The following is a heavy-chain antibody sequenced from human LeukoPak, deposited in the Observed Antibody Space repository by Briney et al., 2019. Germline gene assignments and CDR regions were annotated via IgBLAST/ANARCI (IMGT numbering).Heavy chain of an antibody. Sequence: SETLSLTCTVSGNSINIYSWNWIRQSPEEGLEWIAYMYYSGTTNYNPSLENRAAISLDLSRHQFSLRLSSVTAADTAVYFCATTDKNRYYINVWGPGTTVIVSS. CDR3: ATTDKNRYYINV. J-gene: IGHJ6*01. V-gene: IGHV4-59*12. D-gene: IGHD2-21*01. CDR1: GNSINIYS. CDR2: MYYSGTT.